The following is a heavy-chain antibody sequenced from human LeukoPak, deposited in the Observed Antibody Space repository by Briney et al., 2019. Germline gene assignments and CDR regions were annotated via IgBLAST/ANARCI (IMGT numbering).Heavy chain of an antibody. J-gene: IGHJ4*02. D-gene: IGHD3-3*01. CDR2: IYYSGST. CDR3: AREGDDFWSGYYLDY. Sequence: PSETPSLTCTVSGGSISSGDYYWSWIRQPPGKGLEWIGYIYYSGSTYYNPSLKSRVTISVDTSKNQFSLKLSSVTAADTAVYYCAREGDDFWSGYYLDYWCQGTLVTVSS. V-gene: IGHV4-30-4*08. CDR1: GGSISSGDYY.